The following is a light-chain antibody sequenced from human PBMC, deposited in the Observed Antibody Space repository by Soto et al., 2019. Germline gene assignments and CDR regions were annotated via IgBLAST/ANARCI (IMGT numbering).Light chain of an antibody. CDR3: QLYGSSSYT. J-gene: IGKJ2*01. CDR2: GAS. CDR1: QSVSSYY. Sequence: EIVLTQSPGTLSLSPGERATLSCRASQSVSSYYLAWYQQKPGQAPRLLIYGASRRATDIPDRFSGSGSGRDFTLTISRLEPQDFAVYYCQLYGSSSYTFGQGTKLEI. V-gene: IGKV3-20*01.